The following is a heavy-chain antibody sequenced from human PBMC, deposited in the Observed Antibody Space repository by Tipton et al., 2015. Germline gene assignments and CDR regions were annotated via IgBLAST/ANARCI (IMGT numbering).Heavy chain of an antibody. Sequence: TLSLTCTVSGGSISNYYWSWIRQPAGKGLEWIGRIYTSGRTKYTPPLKSRVTMSLDTSKNQFSLRLSSVTAADTAVYYCARMDILGNWFDPWGQGTLVTVSS. CDR3: ARMDILGNWFDP. CDR1: GGSISNYY. J-gene: IGHJ5*02. V-gene: IGHV4-4*07. D-gene: IGHD2-2*03. CDR2: IYTSGRT.